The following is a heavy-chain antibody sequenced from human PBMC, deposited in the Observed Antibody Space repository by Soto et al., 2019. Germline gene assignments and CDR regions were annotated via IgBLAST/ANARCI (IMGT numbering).Heavy chain of an antibody. CDR3: ARGKSIAARPTYYYYGMDV. V-gene: IGHV4-34*01. CDR1: GGSFSGYY. Sequence: PSETLSLTCAVYGGSFSGYYWSWIRQPPGKGLEWIGEINHSGSTNYNPSLKSRVTISVGTSKNQFSLKLSSVTAADTAVYYCARGKSIAARPTYYYYGMDVWGQGTTVTVSS. J-gene: IGHJ6*02. D-gene: IGHD6-6*01. CDR2: INHSGST.